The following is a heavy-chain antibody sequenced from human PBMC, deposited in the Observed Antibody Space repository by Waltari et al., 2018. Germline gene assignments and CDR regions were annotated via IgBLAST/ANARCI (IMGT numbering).Heavy chain of an antibody. V-gene: IGHV1-69*01. J-gene: IGHJ4*02. Sequence: QVQLVQSGAEVKKPGSSVKVSCKASGGTFSSYAINWVRQAPGQGLEWMGGSIPIFGTANYAQKFQGRVTITADESTSTAYMELSSLRSEDTAVYYCARSSPGGRRDGYNFDYWGQGTLVTVSS. CDR1: GGTFSSYA. CDR2: SIPIFGTA. D-gene: IGHD5-12*01. CDR3: ARSSPGGRRDGYNFDY.